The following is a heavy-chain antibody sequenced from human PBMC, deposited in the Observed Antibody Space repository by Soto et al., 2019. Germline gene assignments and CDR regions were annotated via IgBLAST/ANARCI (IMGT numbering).Heavy chain of an antibody. CDR1: GGTFSSFA. CDR2: TIPILGTA. Sequence: KVSCKASGGTFSSFAINWVRQAPGQGPEWMGGTIPILGTANYAQKFQGRVTIIADETTNTASLELTSLRSEDTAVYYCARGNALDIWGQGTTVTVSS. V-gene: IGHV1-69*01. J-gene: IGHJ6*02. CDR3: ARGNALDI.